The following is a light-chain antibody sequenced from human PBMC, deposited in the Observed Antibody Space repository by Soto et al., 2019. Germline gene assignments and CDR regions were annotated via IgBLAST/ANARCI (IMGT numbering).Light chain of an antibody. Sequence: QSVLTQPPSVSGAPGQRVTISCTGRSSIIGADYGVHWYHQLPGTAPKILIYGNTNRPSGVPDRFSGSNSGTSASLAITGLRAEDEADYYCQSYDSSLSTYVFGTGTKLTVL. CDR1: SSIIGADYG. CDR2: GNT. J-gene: IGLJ1*01. V-gene: IGLV1-40*01. CDR3: QSYDSSLSTYV.